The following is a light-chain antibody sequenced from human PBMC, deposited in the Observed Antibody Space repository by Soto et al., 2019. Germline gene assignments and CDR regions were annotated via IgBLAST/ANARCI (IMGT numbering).Light chain of an antibody. CDR3: SSYTSSGTLVV. V-gene: IGLV2-14*01. Sequence: QSALTQPASVSGSPGQSITISCTGTSSDIGGYKYVSWYQQHPGKATKLMIFEVSNRPSGVSNRFSGSKSGNTASLTISGLQADDEADYYCSSYTSSGTLVVFGGGTKVTVL. CDR1: SSDIGGYKY. CDR2: EVS. J-gene: IGLJ2*01.